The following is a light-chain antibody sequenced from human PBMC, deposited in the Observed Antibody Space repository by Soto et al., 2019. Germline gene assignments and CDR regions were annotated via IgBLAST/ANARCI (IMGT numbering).Light chain of an antibody. Sequence: EIVMTQSPATLSVSPGERATLSCRASQSVSSNLAWYQQKPGQAPRLLIYGASTRATGIPARFSGSGSGTEFPLTISSLQSEDFAFYSCQKHNTWPPRGPLGQGTKVDIK. CDR3: QKHNTWPPRGP. V-gene: IGKV3-15*01. CDR2: GAS. CDR1: QSVSSN. J-gene: IGKJ1*01.